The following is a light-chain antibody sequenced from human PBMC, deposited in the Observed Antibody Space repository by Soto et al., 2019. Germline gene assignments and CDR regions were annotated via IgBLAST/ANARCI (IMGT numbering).Light chain of an antibody. J-gene: IGKJ1*01. CDR2: MAS. CDR1: QSISSW. CDR3: QQYKSYSRT. V-gene: IGKV1-5*03. Sequence: DIQMTQSPSTLSASVGDRVTITCRASQSISSWLAWYQQKPGKVPKLLIYMASSLESGVPSRFSGSGSGTEFTLTISSLQPDDFATYYCQQYKSYSRTFGQRTKVEIK.